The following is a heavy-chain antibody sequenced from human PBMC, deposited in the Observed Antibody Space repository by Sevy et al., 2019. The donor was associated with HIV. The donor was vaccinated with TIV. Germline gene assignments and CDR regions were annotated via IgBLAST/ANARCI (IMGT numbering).Heavy chain of an antibody. D-gene: IGHD3-10*01. CDR2: IYYSGST. Sequence: SETLSLTCTVSGGSISDYYWSWIRQPPGKGLEWIGYIYYSGSTNYNPYLKSRVTISVDTSKNQFSLKLNSVTAADTAFYYWARRGRGFGGGKFAYGGRGIRATVSS. J-gene: IGHJ4*02. V-gene: IGHV4-59*12. CDR3: ARRGRGFGGGKFAY. CDR1: GGSISDYY.